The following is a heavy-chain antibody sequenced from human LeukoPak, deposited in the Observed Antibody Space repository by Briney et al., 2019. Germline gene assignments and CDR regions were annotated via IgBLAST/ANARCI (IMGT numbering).Heavy chain of an antibody. V-gene: IGHV5-51*01. Sequence: GESLKISCKGSGYSFTSYWIGWVRQMPGKGLEWMGIIYPGDSDTRYSPSFQGQVTISADKSISTAYLQWSSLKAPDTAMYYCARSIAVAALPSSYWGQGTLVTVSS. CDR3: ARSIAVAALPSSY. J-gene: IGHJ4*02. CDR1: GYSFTSYW. CDR2: IYPGDSDT. D-gene: IGHD6-19*01.